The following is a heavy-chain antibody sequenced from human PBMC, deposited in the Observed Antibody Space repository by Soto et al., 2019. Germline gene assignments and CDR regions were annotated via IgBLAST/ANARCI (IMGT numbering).Heavy chain of an antibody. CDR3: ARDSLPYYDFWSGYPDY. CDR2: ISYDGSNK. Sequence: GGSLRLSCAASGFTFSSYAMHWVRQAPGKGLEWVAVISYDGSNKYYADSVKGRFTISRDNSKNTLYLQMNSLRAEDTAVYYCARDSLPYYDFWSGYPDYWGQGTLVTVSS. J-gene: IGHJ4*02. V-gene: IGHV3-30-3*01. CDR1: GFTFSSYA. D-gene: IGHD3-3*01.